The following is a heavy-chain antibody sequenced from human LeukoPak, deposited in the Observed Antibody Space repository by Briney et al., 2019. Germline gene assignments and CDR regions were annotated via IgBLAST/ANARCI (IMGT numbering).Heavy chain of an antibody. V-gene: IGHV3-53*05. Sequence: PGGSLRLSCAASGFAVSSNYMSWVRQPPGKGLEWVSVMHSDGSTYYADSVKGRFTISRDNSKNTLYLQMSSLRAEDTAVYYCAKDMRTTSWYGIDYWGQGTLVTVSS. D-gene: IGHD6-13*01. CDR2: MHSDGST. CDR1: GFAVSSNY. J-gene: IGHJ4*02. CDR3: AKDMRTTSWYGIDY.